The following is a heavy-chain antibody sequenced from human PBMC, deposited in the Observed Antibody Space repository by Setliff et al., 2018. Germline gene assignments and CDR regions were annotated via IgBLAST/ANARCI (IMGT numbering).Heavy chain of an antibody. J-gene: IGHJ5*02. Sequence: ETLSLTCTVSGDSISTYYWSWIRRPAGKGLEWIGRVFVDGSTNYNPSLKSRVTTSVDTSKNQFSLKLTSVTAADTAIYYCARDTSSDWAAWFDPWSQGILVTVSS. CDR3: ARDTSSDWAAWFDP. V-gene: IGHV4-4*07. D-gene: IGHD3-22*01. CDR1: GDSISTYY. CDR2: VFVDGST.